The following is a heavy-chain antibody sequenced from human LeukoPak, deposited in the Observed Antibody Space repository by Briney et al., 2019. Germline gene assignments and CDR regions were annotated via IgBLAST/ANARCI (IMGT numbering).Heavy chain of an antibody. CDR2: IYSGGSI. V-gene: IGHV3-66*01. CDR3: ARANIGVAAAGTDY. D-gene: IGHD6-13*01. CDR1: GFTVSSTY. J-gene: IGHJ4*02. Sequence: PGESLRLSCAVSGFTVSSTYINWVRHAPGKGLEWVSVIYSGGSIYYGDSVKGRFTISRDNSKNTVYLQMNSLRGEDTAVYYCARANIGVAAAGTDYWGQGTLVTVSS.